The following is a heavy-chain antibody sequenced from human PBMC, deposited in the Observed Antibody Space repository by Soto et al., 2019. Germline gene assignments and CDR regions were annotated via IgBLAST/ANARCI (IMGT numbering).Heavy chain of an antibody. CDR2: TYYRSRWYS. V-gene: IGHV6-1*01. CDR3: ARSEEDSDYYYYGMDV. Sequence: QTLSLTCVGSGDTVSSNSVAWNWVRQSPSRGLEWLGRTYYRSRWYSDYAVSVRSRIDINADTSKNQVSLQLNSVTPEDTAVYYCARSEEDSDYYYYGMDVWGQGTTGTVSS. J-gene: IGHJ6*02. D-gene: IGHD2-15*01. CDR1: GDTVSSNSVA.